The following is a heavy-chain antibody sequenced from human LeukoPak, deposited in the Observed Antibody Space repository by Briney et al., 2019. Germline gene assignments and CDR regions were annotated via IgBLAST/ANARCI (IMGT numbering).Heavy chain of an antibody. CDR1: GGSISSYY. Sequence: SETLSLTCTVSGGSISSYYWSWIRQPPGKGLEWIGYISYGWSTNYNPSLKSRVTISVDTSKNQFSLKLSSVTAADTAVYYCARELSYYYDSSGYYQGYFDYWGQGTLVTVSS. D-gene: IGHD3-22*01. V-gene: IGHV4-59*12. CDR2: ISYGWST. J-gene: IGHJ4*02. CDR3: ARELSYYYDSSGYYQGYFDY.